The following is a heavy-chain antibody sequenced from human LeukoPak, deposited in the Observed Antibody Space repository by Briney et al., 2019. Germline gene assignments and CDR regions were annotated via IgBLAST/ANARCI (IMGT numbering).Heavy chain of an antibody. D-gene: IGHD3-10*01. CDR2: INPSGGST. CDR1: GYTFTSYF. V-gene: IGHV1-46*01. CDR3: ARELVRGLDWFDP. J-gene: IGHJ5*02. Sequence: GASVKVSCKASGYTFTSYFMHWVRQAPGQGLEWMGIINPSGGSTSYAQKFQGRVTMTRDTSTSTVYMELSSLRSEDTAVYYCARELVRGLDWFDPWGQGTLVTVSS.